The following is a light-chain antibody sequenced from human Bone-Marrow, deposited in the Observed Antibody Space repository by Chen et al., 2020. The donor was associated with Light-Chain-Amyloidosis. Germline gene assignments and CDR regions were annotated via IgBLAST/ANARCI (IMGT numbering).Light chain of an antibody. CDR1: SSDVGGDNH. CDR3: SSYTITNTLV. J-gene: IGLJ1*01. V-gene: IGLV2-14*01. CDR2: EVT. Sequence: QSALTQPASVSGSPGQSITNSCTGTSSDVGGDNHVSWYQQHPDKAPQLMIYEVTNRPSWVPDRFSGSKSDNTASLTISGLQTEDEADYFCSSYTITNTLVFGSGTRVTVL.